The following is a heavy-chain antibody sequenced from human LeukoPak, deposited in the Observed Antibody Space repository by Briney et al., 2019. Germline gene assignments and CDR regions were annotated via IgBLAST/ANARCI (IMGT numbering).Heavy chain of an antibody. CDR3: ARDDRRYCGGDCYSRY. CDR2: IIPILGIA. CDR1: GGTFSSYA. D-gene: IGHD2-21*02. Sequence: SVKVSCKASGGTFSSYAISWVRQAPGQGLERMGRIIPILGIANYAQKFQGRVTITADKSTSTAYMELSSLRSEDTAVYYCARDDRRYCGGDCYSRYWGQGTLVTVSS. V-gene: IGHV1-69*04. J-gene: IGHJ4*02.